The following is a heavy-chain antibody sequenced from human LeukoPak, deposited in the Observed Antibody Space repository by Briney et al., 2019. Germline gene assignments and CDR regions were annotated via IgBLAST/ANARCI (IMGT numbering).Heavy chain of an antibody. CDR3: TRDHEERGPYLDL. V-gene: IGHV1-69-2*01. D-gene: IGHD1-7*01. CDR2: IDPLDGET. CDR1: VYPFSDYY. J-gene: IGHJ4*02. Sequence: ATVTISFKASVYPFSDYYIHWIQEAPGKGLQWMGRIDPLDGETTYAERFQGRVTFTADTSTYTIYMELNSLTFADTAIYYCTRDHEERGPYLDLWGQGSQVTVSS.